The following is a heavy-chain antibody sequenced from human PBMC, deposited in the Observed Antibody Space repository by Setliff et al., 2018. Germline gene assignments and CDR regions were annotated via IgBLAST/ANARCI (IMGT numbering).Heavy chain of an antibody. Sequence: TSETLSLTCNVSGASIRNFYWTWIRQPPGKGLEWIGYVHFTGSTNYNPSLNSRVTMSVDVSKSQFSLRLSSVTAADTAVYYCARKVEQWLTPHFDYWGQGALVTFSS. CDR1: GASIRNFY. CDR3: ARKVEQWLTPHFDY. D-gene: IGHD6-19*01. V-gene: IGHV4-59*01. J-gene: IGHJ4*02. CDR2: VHFTGST.